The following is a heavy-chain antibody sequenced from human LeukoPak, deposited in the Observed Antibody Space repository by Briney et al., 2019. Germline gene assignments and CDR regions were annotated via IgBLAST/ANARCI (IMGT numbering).Heavy chain of an antibody. CDR1: GFTFSSYA. CDR3: VKYCSGISCYSGLY. CDR2: ITGSDDAT. J-gene: IGHJ4*02. Sequence: GGSLRLSCAASGFTFSSYAMSWVRQASGKGLEWVSTITGSDDATYYADSVKGRFTVSRDNSKDTLYLQMNSLRAEDTAVYYCVKYCSGISCYSGLYWGQGSLVTVAS. D-gene: IGHD2-15*01. V-gene: IGHV3-23*01.